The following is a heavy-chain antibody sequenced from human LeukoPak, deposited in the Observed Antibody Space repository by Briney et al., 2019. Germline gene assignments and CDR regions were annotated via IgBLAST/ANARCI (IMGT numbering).Heavy chain of an antibody. J-gene: IGHJ4*02. Sequence: SETLSLTCTVSGGSISSSSYYWGWIRQPPGKGLEWIGSIYYSGSTYYNPSLKSRVPISVDTSKNQFSLKLSSVTAADTAVYYCARPWGGPDYFDYWGQGTLVTVSS. CDR3: ARPWGGPDYFDY. V-gene: IGHV4-39*01. CDR1: GGSISSSSYY. CDR2: IYYSGST. D-gene: IGHD3-16*01.